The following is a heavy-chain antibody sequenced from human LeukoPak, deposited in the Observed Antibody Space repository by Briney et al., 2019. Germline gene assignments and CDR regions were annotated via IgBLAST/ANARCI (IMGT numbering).Heavy chain of an antibody. V-gene: IGHV4-59*08. CDR3: ARHGSSGYALNWFDP. Sequence: SETLSLTCTFFGGSISSYYWGWIRQPPGKGLEGIGYIYYSGSTNYNPSLKSRVTISVDTSKNQFSLKLSSVTAADTAVYYCARHGSSGYALNWFDPWGQGTLVTVSS. CDR2: IYYSGST. CDR1: GGSISSYY. J-gene: IGHJ5*02. D-gene: IGHD5-12*01.